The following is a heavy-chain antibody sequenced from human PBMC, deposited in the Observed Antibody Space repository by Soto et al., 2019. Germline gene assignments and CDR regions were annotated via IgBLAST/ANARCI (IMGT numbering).Heavy chain of an antibody. Sequence: SETLSLTCTVSGGSISSSSYYWGWIRQPPGKGLEWIGRIYYSGRTYYNPSLKSRVTISVDTSKNQFSLKLSSVTAADTAVYYCATLLDTAMVNRCYYYGMDVWGQGTTVPVSS. CDR2: IYYSGRT. CDR1: GGSISSSSYY. V-gene: IGHV4-39*01. CDR3: ATLLDTAMVNRCYYYGMDV. D-gene: IGHD5-18*01. J-gene: IGHJ6*02.